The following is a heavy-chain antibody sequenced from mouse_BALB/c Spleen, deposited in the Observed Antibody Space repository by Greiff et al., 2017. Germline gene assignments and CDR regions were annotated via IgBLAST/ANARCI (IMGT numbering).Heavy chain of an antibody. CDR2: ISYDGSN. D-gene: IGHD2-14*01. CDR3: ARDPYYRYDGGHFDY. V-gene: IGHV3-6*02. J-gene: IGHJ2*01. CDR1: GYSITSGYY. Sequence: ESGPGLVKPSQSLSLTCSVTGYSITSGYYWNWIRQFPGNKLEWMGYISYDGSNNYNPSLKNRISITRDTSKNQFFLKLNSVTTEDTATYYCARDPYYRYDGGHFDYWGQGTTLTVSS.